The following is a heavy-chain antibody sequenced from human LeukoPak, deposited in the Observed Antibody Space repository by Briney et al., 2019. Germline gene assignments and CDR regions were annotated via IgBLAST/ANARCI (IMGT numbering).Heavy chain of an antibody. V-gene: IGHV1-2*02. CDR2: INPNSGGT. D-gene: IGHD2-2*02. CDR1: GYTFTGYY. J-gene: IGHJ4*02. CDR3: ARAEDIAVVPAAIFDY. Sequence: ASVKVSCKASGYTFTGYYMHWVRQAPGQGLEWMGWINPNSGGTNYAQKFQGRVTMTRDTSISTAYMELSRLRSDDTAVYYCARAEDIAVVPAAIFDYWGQGTLVTVSS.